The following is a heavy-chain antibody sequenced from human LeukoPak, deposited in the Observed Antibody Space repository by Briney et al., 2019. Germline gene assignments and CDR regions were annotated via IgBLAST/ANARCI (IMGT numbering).Heavy chain of an antibody. V-gene: IGHV4-59*01. J-gene: IGHJ6*03. CDR3: ARDRGDGYNRAYYYYYYYMDV. D-gene: IGHD5-24*01. CDR2: IYYSGST. Sequence: SETLSLTCTVSGGSISSYYWSWIRQPPGKGLEWIGYIYYSGSTNYNPSLKSRVTISVDTSKNQFSLKLSSVTAADTAVCYCARDRGDGYNRAYYYYYYYMDVWGKGTTVTVSS. CDR1: GGSISSYY.